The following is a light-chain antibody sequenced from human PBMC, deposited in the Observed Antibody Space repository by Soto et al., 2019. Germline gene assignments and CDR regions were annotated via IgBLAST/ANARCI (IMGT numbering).Light chain of an antibody. CDR2: AAS. V-gene: IGKV1-39*01. CDR3: QHRYSTPPS. Sequence: DIPMTQSPSSLSASVGDRVTITCRASQSISSDLNWYQQKPGKAPKLLIYAASSLQSGDPSRVSGSGSGTDFTLTISSLQPEDFATYYCQHRYSTPPSFGPWTKVDI. CDR1: QSISSD. J-gene: IGKJ3*01.